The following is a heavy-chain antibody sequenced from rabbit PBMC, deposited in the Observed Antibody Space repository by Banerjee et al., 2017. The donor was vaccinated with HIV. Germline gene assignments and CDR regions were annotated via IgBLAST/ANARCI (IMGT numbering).Heavy chain of an antibody. CDR3: ARPGIAGYGYAIYFNL. V-gene: IGHV1S25*01. CDR1: GFDISSYS. J-gene: IGHJ4*01. CDR2: IYGGKGSA. D-gene: IGHD6-1*01. Sequence: QEQLKETGGGLVTPAGTLTLTCTASGFDISSYSIGWVRQAPGKGLEWIGIIYGGKGSADYASWVNGRFTISSDNAQNTVDLQMNSLTAADTATYFCARPGIAGYGYAIYFNLWGPGTLVTVS.